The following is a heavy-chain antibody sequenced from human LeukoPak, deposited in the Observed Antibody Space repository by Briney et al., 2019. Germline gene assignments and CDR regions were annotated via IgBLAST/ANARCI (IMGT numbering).Heavy chain of an antibody. CDR2: IKSDEITT. Sequence: PGGSLRLSCAASGFTFSSYYWMHWVRQAPGKGLVWVSRIKSDEITTNYADSVKGRFTISRDNAKNTLYLQMNSLRAEDTAVYYCAKDILPGVVAATPVYYYYGMDVGGQGTTVTVSS. CDR3: AKDILPGVVAATPVYYYYGMDV. CDR1: GFTFSSYYW. D-gene: IGHD2-15*01. J-gene: IGHJ6*02. V-gene: IGHV3-74*01.